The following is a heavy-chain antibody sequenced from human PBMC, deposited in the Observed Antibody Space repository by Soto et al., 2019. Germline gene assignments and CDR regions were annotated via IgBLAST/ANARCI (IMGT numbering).Heavy chain of an antibody. CDR2: IRSKADSYAT. J-gene: IGHJ3*02. V-gene: IGHV3-73*01. Sequence: GGSLRLCCAASGFTFSGSVMYWVRQTSGKGLEWVGRIRSKADSYATAYAASVKGRFTISRDDSKNTVYLQMNSLKTEDTAVYYCSRNIDYAFDIWGQGTMVTVSS. CDR3: SRNIDYAFDI. D-gene: IGHD2-15*01. CDR1: GFTFSGSV.